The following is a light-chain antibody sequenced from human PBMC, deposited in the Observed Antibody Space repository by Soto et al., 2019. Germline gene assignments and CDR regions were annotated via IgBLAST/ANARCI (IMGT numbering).Light chain of an antibody. CDR1: QSVGNK. J-gene: IGKJ4*01. V-gene: IGKV3-11*01. CDR3: LQRSNWPRT. Sequence: EIVLTQSPATLSLSPGERATLSCRASQSVGNKLAWFQQKPAQAPRLLIYDASNRATGIPARFSGSGSGTDFTLTISSLEPEDFAVYYCLQRSNWPRTFGGGTKVEIK. CDR2: DAS.